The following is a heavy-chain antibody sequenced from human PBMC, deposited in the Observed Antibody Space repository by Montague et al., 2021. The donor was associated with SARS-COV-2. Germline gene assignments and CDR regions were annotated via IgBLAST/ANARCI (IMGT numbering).Heavy chain of an antibody. CDR1: GGSFSGYY. CDR2: IHHSGST. J-gene: IGHJ4*02. V-gene: IGHV4-34*01. CDR3: ARATLGITMIVVVMTAMYYYFDY. Sequence: SETLSLTCAVYGGSFSGYYWSWIRQPPGKGLEWIGEIHHSGSTNYNPSLKSRVTMSVDTSKNQFSLKLSSVTAADTAVYYCARATLGITMIVVVMTAMYYYFDYWGQGTLVTVSS. D-gene: IGHD3-22*01.